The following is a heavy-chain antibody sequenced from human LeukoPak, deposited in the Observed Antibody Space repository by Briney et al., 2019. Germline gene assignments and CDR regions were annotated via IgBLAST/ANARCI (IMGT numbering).Heavy chain of an antibody. V-gene: IGHV1-46*01. Sequence: ASVKVSCKASGYTFTSYYMHWVRQAPGQGLEWMGIINPSGGSTSYAQKLQGRVTMTRDMSTSTVYMELSSLRSEDTAVYYCARDRSSGVFDYWGQGTLVTVSS. CDR2: INPSGGST. CDR3: ARDRSSGVFDY. CDR1: GYTFTSYY. J-gene: IGHJ4*02. D-gene: IGHD6-19*01.